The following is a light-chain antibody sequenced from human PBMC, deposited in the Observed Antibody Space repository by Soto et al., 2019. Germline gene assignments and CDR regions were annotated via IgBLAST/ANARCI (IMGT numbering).Light chain of an antibody. V-gene: IGLV2-18*02. CDR1: SSDVGSYNR. CDR3: NSFTTSSTYV. CDR2: DVT. J-gene: IGLJ1*01. Sequence: QSALTQPPSVSGSPGQSVAISCTGTSSDVGSYNRVAWYQQPPGTAPKLIIYDVTNRPSGVPDRFSGSKSGNTASLTISGLQAEDEADYYCNSFTTSSTYVFGTGTMVTVL.